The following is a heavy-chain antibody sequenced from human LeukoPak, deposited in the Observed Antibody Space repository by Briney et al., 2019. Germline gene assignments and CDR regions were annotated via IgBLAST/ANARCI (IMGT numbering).Heavy chain of an antibody. CDR1: GFTFSDYE. CDR2: IRPDGSEA. Sequence: SGGSLRLSCAASGFTFSDYEMTWVRQAPGKGLEWVAVIRPDGSEAAYVDSVIGRFTISRDNAKNSLFLQMISLRVEDTAVYYCTRDRAYKTFDYWGQGALVTVSS. CDR3: TRDRAYKTFDY. J-gene: IGHJ4*02. V-gene: IGHV3-7*04. D-gene: IGHD3-16*01.